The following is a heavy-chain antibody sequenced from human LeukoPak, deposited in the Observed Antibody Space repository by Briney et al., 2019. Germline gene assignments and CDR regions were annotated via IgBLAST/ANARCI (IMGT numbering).Heavy chain of an antibody. CDR2: ISSSSSYI. CDR1: GFTFSSYS. V-gene: IGHV3-21*01. J-gene: IGHJ4*02. CDR3: ARDEDDSSGYFRGSDY. D-gene: IGHD3-22*01. Sequence: PGGSLRLSCAASGFTFSSYSMNWVRQAPGKGLEWVSSISSSSSYIYYADSVKGRFTISRDNAKNSLYLKMNSLRAEDTAVYYCARDEDDSSGYFRGSDYWGQGTLVTVSS.